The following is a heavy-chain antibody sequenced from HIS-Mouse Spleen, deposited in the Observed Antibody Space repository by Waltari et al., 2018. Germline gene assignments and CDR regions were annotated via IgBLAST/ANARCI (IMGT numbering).Heavy chain of an antibody. J-gene: IGHJ4*02. D-gene: IGHD1-26*01. CDR1: GGSFSGYY. Sequence: HGQLQQWGAGLLKPSETLSLTCAVYGGSFSGYYWSWIRQPPAKGLEWIGEINHSGSTNYNPSLKSRVTISVDTSKNQFSLKLSSVTAADTAVYYCARGRDSGSYYFDYWGQGTLVTVSS. CDR2: INHSGST. V-gene: IGHV4-34*01. CDR3: ARGRDSGSYYFDY.